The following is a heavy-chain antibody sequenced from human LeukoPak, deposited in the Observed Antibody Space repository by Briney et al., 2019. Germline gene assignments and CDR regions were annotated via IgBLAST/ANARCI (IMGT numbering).Heavy chain of an antibody. CDR1: GFTFSRYA. CDR3: ARDGVLGFGELADDAFDI. V-gene: IGHV3-48*02. CDR2: ISSSSSTI. J-gene: IGHJ3*02. Sequence: PGGSLRLSCSASGFTFSRYAMHWVRQAPGKGLEWVSYISSSSSTIYYADSVKGRFTISRDNAKNSLYLQMNSLRDEDTAVYYCARDGVLGFGELADDAFDIWGQGTMVTVSS. D-gene: IGHD3-10*01.